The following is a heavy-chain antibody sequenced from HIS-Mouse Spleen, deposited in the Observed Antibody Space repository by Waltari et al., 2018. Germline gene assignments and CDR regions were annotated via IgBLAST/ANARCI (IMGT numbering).Heavy chain of an antibody. CDR2: INHSGST. CDR1: GGSVRGYY. Sequence: QVQLQQWGAGLLKPPETLSLTCSVYGGSVRGYYWSWIRQPPGKGLEWIGEINHSGSTNYNPSLKSRVTISVDTSKNQFSLKLSSVTAADTAVYYCARMGPASGSYGDYWGQGTLVTVSS. J-gene: IGHJ4*02. V-gene: IGHV4-34*01. D-gene: IGHD1-26*01. CDR3: ARMGPASGSYGDY.